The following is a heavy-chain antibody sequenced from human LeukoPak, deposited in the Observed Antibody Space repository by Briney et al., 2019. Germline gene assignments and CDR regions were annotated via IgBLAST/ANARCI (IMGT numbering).Heavy chain of an antibody. Sequence: PGGSLRLSCAASGFTFSSYGMHWVRQAPGKGLEWVAVISYDGSNKYYADSVKGRFTISRDNSKTTLYLQMNSLSAEDTAVYYCAKGQSYSSGWYGFDYWGQGTLVTVSS. J-gene: IGHJ4*02. V-gene: IGHV3-30*18. CDR1: GFTFSSYG. CDR3: AKGQSYSSGWYGFDY. D-gene: IGHD6-19*01. CDR2: ISYDGSNK.